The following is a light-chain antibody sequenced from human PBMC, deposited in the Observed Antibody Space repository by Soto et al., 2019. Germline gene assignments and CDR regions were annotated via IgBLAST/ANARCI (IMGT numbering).Light chain of an antibody. Sequence: QSALTQPPSASGSPGQSVTISCTGTSSDVGGYNFVSWYQQHPGKAPRVLIYEVSERPSGVPHRFSGSKSGNTASLTVSGLQAEDEADYYCSSSAGTNNLVFGTGTKVT. V-gene: IGLV2-8*01. CDR2: EVS. J-gene: IGLJ1*01. CDR3: SSSAGTNNLV. CDR1: SSDVGGYNF.